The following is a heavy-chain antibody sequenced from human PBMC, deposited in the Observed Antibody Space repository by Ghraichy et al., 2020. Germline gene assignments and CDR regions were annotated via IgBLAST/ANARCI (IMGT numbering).Heavy chain of an antibody. D-gene: IGHD6-19*01. CDR2: ISYDGSNK. V-gene: IGHV3-30*18. Sequence: GGSLRLSCAASGFNFFSYGMHWVRQAPGKGLEWVAVISYDGSNKYYADSVKGRFTISRDNSKNTLSMQMNSLRAEDTAIYYCAKDKIAVAAYFDYWGQGTLVTVSS. CDR3: AKDKIAVAAYFDY. J-gene: IGHJ4*02. CDR1: GFNFFSYG.